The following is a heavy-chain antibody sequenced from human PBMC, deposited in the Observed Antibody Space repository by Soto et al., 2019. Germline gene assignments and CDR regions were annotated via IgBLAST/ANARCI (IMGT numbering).Heavy chain of an antibody. CDR3: ARQPGSSGYYYVLGDGWFDP. CDR1: GVTGSSYA. CDR2: ISYDGSNK. Sequence: GGALRLSCAASGVTGSSYAMHWVRQARGKGLEGVAVISYDGSNKYYADSVKCRFTISRDNSENTLYLQMNSLRAEDTALYYCARQPGSSGYYYVLGDGWFDPWGQGTLVTVSS. V-gene: IGHV3-30-3*01. J-gene: IGHJ5*02. D-gene: IGHD3-22*01.